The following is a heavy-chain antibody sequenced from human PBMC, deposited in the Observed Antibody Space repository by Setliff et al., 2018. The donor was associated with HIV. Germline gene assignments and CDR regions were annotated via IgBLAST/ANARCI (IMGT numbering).Heavy chain of an antibody. CDR3: ARDMTYFYDTSGSLGWFDP. V-gene: IGHV4-61*02. J-gene: IGHJ5*02. CDR2: IHTSGST. CDR1: GGSISSGSYY. Sequence: SETLSLTCTVSGGSISSGSYYWSWIRQPAGKGLEWIGRIHTSGSTNYNPSLKSRVTISVDTSKNQFSLKLSSVTAADTAVYYCARDMTYFYDTSGSLGWFDPWGQGTLVTVSS. D-gene: IGHD3-22*01.